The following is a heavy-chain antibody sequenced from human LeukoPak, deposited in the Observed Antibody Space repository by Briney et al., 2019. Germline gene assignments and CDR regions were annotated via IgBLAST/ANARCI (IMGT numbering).Heavy chain of an antibody. Sequence: ASVKVSCKASGYTFSSYYMHWVRQATGQGLEWMGWMNPNSGNTGYAQKFQGRVTMTRNTSISTAYMELSSLRSEDTAVYYCARKSRDDAFDIWGQGTMVTVSS. CDR3: ARKSRDDAFDI. J-gene: IGHJ3*02. V-gene: IGHV1-8*01. CDR2: MNPNSGNT. CDR1: GYTFSSYY.